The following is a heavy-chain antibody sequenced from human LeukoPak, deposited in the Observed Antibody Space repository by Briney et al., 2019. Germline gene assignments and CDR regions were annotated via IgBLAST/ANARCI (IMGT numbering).Heavy chain of an antibody. D-gene: IGHD2-2*01. Sequence: GGSLRLSCAASGFTFDDYAMHWVRQAPGKGLEWVSGISWNSCSIGYADSVKGRFTISRDNAKNSLYLQMNSMRAEDTAVYYCARASDGAGYCSSTSWPEYYYYYMDVWGKGTTVTVSS. CDR1: GFTFDDYA. V-gene: IGHV3-9*01. CDR2: ISWNSCSI. CDR3: ARASDGAGYCSSTSWPEYYYYYMDV. J-gene: IGHJ6*03.